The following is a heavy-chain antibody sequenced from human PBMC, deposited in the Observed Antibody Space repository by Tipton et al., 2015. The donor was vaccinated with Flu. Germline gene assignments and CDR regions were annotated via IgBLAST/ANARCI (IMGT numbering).Heavy chain of an antibody. D-gene: IGHD2-15*01. J-gene: IGHJ4*02. CDR1: GFTFSSHA. CDR2: IAYDGSNK. CDR3: ARDMRVGCTGGSCFPIDY. V-gene: IGHV3-30*16. Sequence: QLVQSGGGVVQPGTSLRLSCAASGFTFSSHAMHWVRQAPGKGLEWVAVIAYDGSNKIYADSVKGRFTLSRDNSKNTLYLQMNSLRAEDTAVYYCARDMRVGCTGGSCFPIDYWGQGTLVTVSS.